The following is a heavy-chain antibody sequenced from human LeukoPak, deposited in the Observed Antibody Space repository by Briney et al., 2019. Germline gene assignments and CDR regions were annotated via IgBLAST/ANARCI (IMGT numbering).Heavy chain of an antibody. J-gene: IGHJ4*02. CDR1: GYTFTSYG. D-gene: IGHD6-19*01. V-gene: IGHV1-18*01. Sequence: ASVKVSCKASGYTFTSYGISWVRQGPGQGLEWVGWISAYNGNTNYAQKLQGRVTMTTDTSTSTAYMELRSLRSDDTAVYYCARVRDQWLADYWGQGTLVTVSS. CDR3: ARVRDQWLADY. CDR2: ISAYNGNT.